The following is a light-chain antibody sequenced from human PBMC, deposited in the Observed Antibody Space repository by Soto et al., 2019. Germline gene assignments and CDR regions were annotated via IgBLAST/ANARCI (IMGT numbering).Light chain of an antibody. CDR2: DAS. Sequence: DIQMTQSPSSLSASVGDRVSITWQASQDISNYLNWYQQKPGKAPKLLIYDASNLETGVPSRFSGSGSGTDFTFTISSLQPEDIATYYCQQYDNLPWTFGQGTKVDIK. CDR1: QDISNY. CDR3: QQYDNLPWT. V-gene: IGKV1-33*01. J-gene: IGKJ1*01.